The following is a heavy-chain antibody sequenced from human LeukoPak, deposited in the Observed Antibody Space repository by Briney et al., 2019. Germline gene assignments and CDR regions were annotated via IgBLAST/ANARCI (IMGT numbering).Heavy chain of an antibody. V-gene: IGHV1-2*02. CDR1: GYTFTRYY. D-gene: IGHD2-21*02. Sequence: ASVMVSCTPSGYTFTRYYMHWVRQAPGQGLEWMGWINPNSGGTNYAQKFQGRVTMTRDTSISTAYMELSRLRSDDAAVYYCARVYCGGDCYQQNWFDPWGQGTLVTVSS. CDR3: ARVYCGGDCYQQNWFDP. CDR2: INPNSGGT. J-gene: IGHJ5*02.